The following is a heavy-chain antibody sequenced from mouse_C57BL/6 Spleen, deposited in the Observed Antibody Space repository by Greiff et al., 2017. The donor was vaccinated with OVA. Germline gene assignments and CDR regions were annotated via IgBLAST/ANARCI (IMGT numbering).Heavy chain of an antibody. CDR2: ISDGGSYT. CDR1: GFTFSSYA. D-gene: IGHD2-3*01. J-gene: IGHJ2*01. Sequence: DVMLVESGGGLVKPGGSLKLSCAASGFTFSSYAMSWVRQTPEKRLEWVATISDGGSYTYYPDNVKGRFTISRDNAKNNLYLQMSHLKSEDTAMYYCARGGDGYWGYWGQGTTLTVSS. CDR3: ARGGDGYWGY. V-gene: IGHV5-4*03.